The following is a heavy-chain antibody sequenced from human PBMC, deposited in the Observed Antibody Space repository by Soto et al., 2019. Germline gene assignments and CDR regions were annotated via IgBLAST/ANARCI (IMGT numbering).Heavy chain of an antibody. Sequence: GGSLRLSCAASGFTFSSYGMHWVRQAPGKGLEWVAVISYDGSNKYYADSVKGRFTISRDNSKNTLYLQMNSLRAEDTAVYYCAKDPGDTAMAMAEGNYYYGMDVWGQGTTVTVSS. CDR1: GFTFSSYG. D-gene: IGHD5-18*01. V-gene: IGHV3-30*18. J-gene: IGHJ6*02. CDR2: ISYDGSNK. CDR3: AKDPGDTAMAMAEGNYYYGMDV.